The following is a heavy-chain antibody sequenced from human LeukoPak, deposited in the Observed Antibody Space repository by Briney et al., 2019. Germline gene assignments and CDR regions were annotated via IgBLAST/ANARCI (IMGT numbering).Heavy chain of an antibody. J-gene: IGHJ4*02. D-gene: IGHD6-6*01. Sequence: GGSLRLSCATSGFTLSDSWMSWFRQAPGKGLEWVAITNQDGSVRFYVDSVKGRFTISRDNAKNSLYLYMNSLRVEDTAVYFCARASRSTSSECWGQGILVTVSS. CDR3: ARASRSTSSEC. CDR2: TNQDGSVR. V-gene: IGHV3-7*01. CDR1: GFTLSDSW.